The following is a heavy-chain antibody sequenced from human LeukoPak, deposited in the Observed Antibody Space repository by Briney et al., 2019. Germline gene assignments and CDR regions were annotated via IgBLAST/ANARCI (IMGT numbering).Heavy chain of an antibody. CDR2: IYYRGGT. Sequence: PSETLSLTCTVSGGSMSSYYWTWIRQPPGKGLEWIGYIYYRGGTNYNPSLKSRVSISVDMSKNQFVLKVSSVTAADTGLYYCARVVSSWSQLDYWGQGTLVTVSS. CDR1: GGSMSSYY. V-gene: IGHV4-59*01. CDR3: ARVVSSWSQLDY. D-gene: IGHD6-13*01. J-gene: IGHJ4*02.